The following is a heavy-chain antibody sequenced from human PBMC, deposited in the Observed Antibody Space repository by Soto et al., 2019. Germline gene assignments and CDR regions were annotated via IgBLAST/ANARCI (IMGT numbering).Heavy chain of an antibody. V-gene: IGHV4-59*01. J-gene: IGHJ6*02. D-gene: IGHD2-15*01. CDR1: GGSISSYY. CDR3: ARGRILYYYGMDV. Sequence: SETLSLTXTVSGGSISSYYWSWIRQPPGKGLEWIGYIYYSGSTNYNPSLKSRVTISVDTSRNQFSLKLSSVTAADTAVYYCARGRILYYYGMDVWGQGTTVTVSS. CDR2: IYYSGST.